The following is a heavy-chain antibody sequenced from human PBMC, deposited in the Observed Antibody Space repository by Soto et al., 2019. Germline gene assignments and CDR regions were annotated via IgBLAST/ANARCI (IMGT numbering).Heavy chain of an antibody. Sequence: GSLRLSCAASGFSFSNNAMSWVRQAPGKGLEWASGISAIGDKAYYADSVQGRFTISRDNFKSTLYLEMNSLRAEDTAIYYCAKGGSYSNSALDIWGQGTVVTVSS. CDR3: AKGGSYSNSALDI. D-gene: IGHD6-6*01. CDR1: GFSFSNNA. V-gene: IGHV3-23*01. CDR2: ISAIGDKA. J-gene: IGHJ3*02.